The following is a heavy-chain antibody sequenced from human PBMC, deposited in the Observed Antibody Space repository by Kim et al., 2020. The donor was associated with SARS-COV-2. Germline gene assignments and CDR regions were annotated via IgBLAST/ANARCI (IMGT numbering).Heavy chain of an antibody. CDR1: GFTFSSYS. J-gene: IGHJ6*02. CDR3: ARDRTPREVHCSGGSCSGPIRSFPKKYYYGMDV. D-gene: IGHD2-15*01. V-gene: IGHV3-21*01. CDR2: ISSSSSYI. Sequence: GGSLRLSCAASGFTFSSYSMNWVRQAPGKGLEWVSSISSSSSYIYYADSVKGRFTISRDNAKNSLYLQMNSLRAEDTAVYYCARDRTPREVHCSGGSCSGPIRSFPKKYYYGMDVWGQGTTVTVSS.